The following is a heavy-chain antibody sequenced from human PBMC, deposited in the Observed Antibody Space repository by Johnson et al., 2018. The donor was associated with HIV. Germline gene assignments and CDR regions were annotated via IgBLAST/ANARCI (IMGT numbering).Heavy chain of an antibody. V-gene: IGHV3-15*01. CDR1: GFTFTNAW. CDR3: ASCGDYKSSDALDI. Sequence: VQLVESGGGLVKPGGSLRLSCAASGFTFTNAWMHWVRQAPGKGLEWVGRLKSRTDGETVDYADSVKGRFTISRDNSKNTLYLQMNSLRAEDTAVYYCASCGDYKSSDALDIWGQGTLVTVSS. CDR2: LKSRTDGETV. J-gene: IGHJ3*02. D-gene: IGHD4-17*01.